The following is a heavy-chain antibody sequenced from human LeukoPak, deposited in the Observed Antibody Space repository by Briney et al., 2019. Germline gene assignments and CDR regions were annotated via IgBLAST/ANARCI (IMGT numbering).Heavy chain of an antibody. CDR3: AGDGVGASYYY. CDR1: GFTFSGYW. Sequence: PGGSLRLSCAASGFTFSGYWMHWVRQAPGKGLVWVSRIKSDGSITSYADSVKGRFTISRDNAKSTLYLQMSSLRAEDTAVYYCAGDGVGASYYYWGQGTLSPSPQ. J-gene: IGHJ4*02. CDR2: IKSDGSIT. V-gene: IGHV3-74*01. D-gene: IGHD5-18*01.